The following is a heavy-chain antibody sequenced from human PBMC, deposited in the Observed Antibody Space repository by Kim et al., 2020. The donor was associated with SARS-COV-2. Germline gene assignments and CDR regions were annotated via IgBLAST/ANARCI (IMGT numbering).Heavy chain of an antibody. D-gene: IGHD2-15*01. V-gene: IGHV3-74*01. CDR3: AKIGRVVAAAEFDY. Sequence: ADSVKDGITTSRDHATNTLYLQMNSLRAEDTAVYYCAKIGRVVAAAEFDYWGQGALVTVSS. J-gene: IGHJ4*02.